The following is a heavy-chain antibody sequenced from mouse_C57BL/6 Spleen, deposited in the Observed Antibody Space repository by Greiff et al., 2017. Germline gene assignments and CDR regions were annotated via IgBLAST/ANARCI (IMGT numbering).Heavy chain of an antibody. CDR1: GFTFTDYY. J-gene: IGHJ2*01. D-gene: IGHD1-1*01. CDR3: ARYIYFDY. Sequence: EVKLMESGGGLVQPGGSLSLSCAASGFTFTDYYMSWVRQPPGQALAWLGFISNKANGYTTEYSASVKGRFTISRDNSQSILYLQMNALRAEDSATYYCARYIYFDYWGQGTTLTVSS. CDR2: ISNKANGYTT. V-gene: IGHV7-3*01.